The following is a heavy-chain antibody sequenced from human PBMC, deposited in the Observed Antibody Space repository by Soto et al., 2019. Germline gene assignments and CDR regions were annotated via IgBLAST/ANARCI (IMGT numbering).Heavy chain of an antibody. CDR1: GFTFTSSA. CDR3: AAGGSYPFAFDL. Sequence: QMQLVQSGPEVKKPGTSVKVSCKASGFTFTSSAVQWVRQARGQRLEWIGWIVVGSGNTNYAQKFQERVTITRDMSTSTAYMELSSLRSEDTAVYYCAAGGSYPFAFDLWGQGTMVTVSS. CDR2: IVVGSGNT. J-gene: IGHJ3*01. D-gene: IGHD1-26*01. V-gene: IGHV1-58*01.